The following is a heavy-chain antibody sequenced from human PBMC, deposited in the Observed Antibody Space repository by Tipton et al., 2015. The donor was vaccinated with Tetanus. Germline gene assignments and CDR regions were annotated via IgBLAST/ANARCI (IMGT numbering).Heavy chain of an antibody. CDR3: ATISQGISGHWNQGYYGMDV. J-gene: IGHJ6*02. CDR2: INHSGST. V-gene: IGHV4-34*01. CDR1: GGSFSGYY. D-gene: IGHD2-21*01. Sequence: LRLSCAVYGGSFSGYYWSWIRQPPGKGLEWIGEINHSGSTNYNPSLKSRVTISVDTSKNQFSLKLSSVTAADTAVYYCATISQGISGHWNQGYYGMDVWGQGTTITVS.